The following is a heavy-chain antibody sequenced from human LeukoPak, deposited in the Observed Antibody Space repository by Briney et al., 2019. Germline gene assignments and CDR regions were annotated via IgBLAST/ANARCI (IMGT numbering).Heavy chain of an antibody. CDR2: INHSGST. J-gene: IGHJ4*02. Sequence: PSGTLSLTCAVSGGSFSGYYWSWVRQPPGKGLEWMGEINHSGSTNYTPSVKSRVTISVDTSKNQLSLKLSCVTAADTAVYYCARGGRYYGSGSDKFDYWGQGTLVTVSS. CDR3: ARGGRYYGSGSDKFDY. CDR1: GGSFSGYY. D-gene: IGHD3-10*01. V-gene: IGHV4-34*01.